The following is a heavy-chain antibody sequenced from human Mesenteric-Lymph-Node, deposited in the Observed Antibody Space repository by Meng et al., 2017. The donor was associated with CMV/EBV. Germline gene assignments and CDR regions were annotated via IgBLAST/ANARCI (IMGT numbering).Heavy chain of an antibody. CDR3: APATSGSCVDY. CDR2: ISHAGTT. J-gene: IGHJ4*02. CDR1: GGSIIGYF. Sequence: ESLKISCGVYGGSIIGYFWSWIRQSPGKGLEWIGEISHAGTTNYNPSLKSRVTLSLDMSKNQFSLNLSSVTAADTAVYYCAPATSGSCVDYWGQGTLVTVSS. V-gene: IGHV4-34*01. D-gene: IGHD1-26*01.